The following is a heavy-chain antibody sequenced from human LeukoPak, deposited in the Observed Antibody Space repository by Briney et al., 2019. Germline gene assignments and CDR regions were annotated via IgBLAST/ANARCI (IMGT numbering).Heavy chain of an antibody. V-gene: IGHV1-69*04. D-gene: IGHD2-15*01. Sequence: VASVKVSCKASGGTFSSYAISWVRQAPGQGLEWMGRIIPIPGIANYAQKFQGRVTITADKSTSTAYMELSSLRSEDTAVYYCARSSVVAAEYYFDYWGQGALVTVSS. CDR1: GGTFSSYA. CDR3: ARSSVVAAEYYFDY. CDR2: IIPIPGIA. J-gene: IGHJ4*02.